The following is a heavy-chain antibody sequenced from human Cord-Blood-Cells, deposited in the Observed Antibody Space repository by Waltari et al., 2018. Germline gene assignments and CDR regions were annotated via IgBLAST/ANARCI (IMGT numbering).Heavy chain of an antibody. Sequence: EVQLVESGGGLVQPGGSLRLSCAASGFTFSSDWMSWVRQAPGKGLEWVANIKQDGSEKYYVDSVKGRFTISRDNAKNSLYLQMNSLRAEDTAVYYCAREVDYWGQGTLVTVSS. CDR2: IKQDGSEK. CDR3: AREVDY. CDR1: GFTFSSDW. V-gene: IGHV3-7*01. J-gene: IGHJ4*02.